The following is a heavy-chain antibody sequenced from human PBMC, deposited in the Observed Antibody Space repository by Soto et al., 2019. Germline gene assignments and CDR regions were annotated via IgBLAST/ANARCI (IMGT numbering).Heavy chain of an antibody. CDR3: ARNRRETGDFDY. V-gene: IGHV1-8*01. CDR2: MNPDSGDT. J-gene: IGHJ4*02. D-gene: IGHD7-27*01. CDR1: GYAFSTYD. Sequence: QLQLVQSGAEVKKPGASVRVSCKASGYAFSTYDINWMRQAPGQGLEWLGWMNPDSGDTGYAQKFQGRVTMTRTTSISAAYMELSSLTPQDTAVYYCARNRRETGDFDYWGQGTLVTVSS.